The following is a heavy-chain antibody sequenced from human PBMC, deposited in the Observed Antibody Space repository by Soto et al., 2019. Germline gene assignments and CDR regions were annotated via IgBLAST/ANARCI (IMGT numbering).Heavy chain of an antibody. D-gene: IGHD5-12*01. CDR2: IYYSGST. CDR1: GGSISSSSYY. CDR3: ARHVEPLIYSGYDLNFDY. J-gene: IGHJ4*02. Sequence: SETLSLTCTVSGGSISSSSYYWGWIRQPPGKGLEWIGSIYYSGSTYYNPSLKSRVTISVDTSKNQFSLKLSSVTAADTAVYYCARHVEPLIYSGYDLNFDYWGQGTLVTVSS. V-gene: IGHV4-39*01.